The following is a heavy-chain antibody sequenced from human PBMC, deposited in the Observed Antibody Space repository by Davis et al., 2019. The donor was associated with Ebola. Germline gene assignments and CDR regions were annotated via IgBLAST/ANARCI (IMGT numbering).Heavy chain of an antibody. CDR1: GFTFSNNA. Sequence: GESLKISCAASGFTFSNNAMSWVRQAPGKGLEWVSGISGSGDGTNYADSVKGRFTISRDNSKNSLYLQMNSLRAEDTAVYYCAKRYSSSAWYFDYWGQGTLVTVSS. CDR3: AKRYSSSAWYFDY. D-gene: IGHD6-6*01. V-gene: IGHV3-23*01. CDR2: ISGSGDGT. J-gene: IGHJ4*02.